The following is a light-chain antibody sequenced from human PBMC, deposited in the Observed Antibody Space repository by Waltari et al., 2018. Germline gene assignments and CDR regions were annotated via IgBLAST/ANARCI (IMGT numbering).Light chain of an antibody. J-gene: IGKJ4*01. CDR1: QNVNPN. V-gene: IGKV3-15*01. CDR2: YAS. Sequence: EIVMTQSPATLSVSPGERATLSCRASQNVNPNLAWYQHKPGLAPSLLIYYASTRATGIPARFSGSGSGTEFTLTISSLQSEDFAVYFCQQHNDWPLTFGGGTKVEIK. CDR3: QQHNDWPLT.